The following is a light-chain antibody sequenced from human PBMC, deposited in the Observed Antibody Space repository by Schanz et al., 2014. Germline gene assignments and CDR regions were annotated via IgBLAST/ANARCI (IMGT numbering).Light chain of an antibody. CDR1: SSNIGAGKH. V-gene: IGLV1-40*01. J-gene: IGLJ1*01. Sequence: QSVLTQPPSVSGAPGQRVTISCTGSSSNIGAGKHVHWYQQFPGTNPKLLIYGDGNRPSGVPDRFSVSKSGTSASLAITGLQAEDEADYYCQSYDSSLSGPYVFGTGTKLTVL. CDR2: GDG. CDR3: QSYDSSLSGPYV.